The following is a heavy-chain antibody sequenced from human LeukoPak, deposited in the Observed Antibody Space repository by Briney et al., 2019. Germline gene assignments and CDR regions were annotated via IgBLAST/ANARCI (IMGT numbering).Heavy chain of an antibody. D-gene: IGHD1-14*01. CDR3: ARDGIMDY. Sequence: GGSLRLSCAASGFTFSTYSMNWVRQAPGKGLEWVSYISSNSSTIFYADSVKGRFTLSRDNARNSLYLQMNSPRAEDTAVYYCARDGIMDYWGQGTLVTVSS. CDR1: GFTFSTYS. CDR2: ISSNSSTI. J-gene: IGHJ4*02. V-gene: IGHV3-48*04.